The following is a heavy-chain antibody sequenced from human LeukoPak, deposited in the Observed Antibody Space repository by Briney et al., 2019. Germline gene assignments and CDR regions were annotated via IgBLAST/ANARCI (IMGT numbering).Heavy chain of an antibody. Sequence: EASVKVSCKASGYTFTGYYMHWVRQAPGQGLEWMGWINPNSGGTNYAQKFQGRVTMTRDTSISTAYMELSRLRSDDTAVYYCARDPFNMWGGYYFDYWGQGTLVTVSS. J-gene: IGHJ4*02. V-gene: IGHV1-2*02. D-gene: IGHD1-26*01. CDR1: GYTFTGYY. CDR3: ARDPFNMWGGYYFDY. CDR2: INPNSGGT.